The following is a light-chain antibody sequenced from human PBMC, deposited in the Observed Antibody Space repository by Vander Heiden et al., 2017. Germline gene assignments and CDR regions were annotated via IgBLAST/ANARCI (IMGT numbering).Light chain of an antibody. Sequence: AIQLTQSPSSLSASVGDRVTITCRASQEISSALAWYQQKPGTAPKLLIFDASTLQSGVPSRFSGSGSGTDFTLTISALQPEDFATYYCQQFSNYPITFGAGTKVEI. V-gene: IGKV1D-13*01. CDR1: QEISSA. CDR2: DAS. CDR3: QQFSNYPIT. J-gene: IGKJ4*01.